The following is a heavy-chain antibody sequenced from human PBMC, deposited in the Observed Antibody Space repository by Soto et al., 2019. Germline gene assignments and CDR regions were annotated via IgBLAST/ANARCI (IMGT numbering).Heavy chain of an antibody. J-gene: IGHJ6*02. CDR1: GFTFSSYS. V-gene: IGHV3-21*01. D-gene: IGHD2-2*02. Sequence: EVQLVESGGGLVKPGGSLRLSCAASGFTFSSYSMNWVRQAPGKGLEWVSSISSSSSYIYYADSVKGRFTISRDNAKNSRYMKMNSLRAEDTAVYYCARSSEDIVVVPAAIDGGMDVWGQGTTVTVSS. CDR3: ARSSEDIVVVPAAIDGGMDV. CDR2: ISSSSSYI.